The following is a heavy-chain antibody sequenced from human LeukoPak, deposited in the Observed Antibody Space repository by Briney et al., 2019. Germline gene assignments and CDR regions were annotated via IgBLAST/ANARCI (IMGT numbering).Heavy chain of an antibody. D-gene: IGHD6-13*01. V-gene: IGHV4-59*12. J-gene: IGHJ4*02. Sequence: SETLSLTCTVSGGSISSYYWSWIRQPPGKGLEWIGYIYYSGSTNYNPSLKSRVTISVDTSKNQFSLKLSSVTAADTAVYYCARDSGGSSWYNVWDFDYWGQGTLVTVSS. CDR2: IYYSGST. CDR3: ARDSGGSSWYNVWDFDY. CDR1: GGSISSYY.